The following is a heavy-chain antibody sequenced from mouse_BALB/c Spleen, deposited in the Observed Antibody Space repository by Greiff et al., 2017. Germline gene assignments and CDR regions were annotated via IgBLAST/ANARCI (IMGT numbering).Heavy chain of an antibody. CDR1: GYSFTSYW. Sequence: VQLQESGPQLVRPGASVKISCKASGYSFTSYWMHWVKQRPGQGLEWIGMIDPSDSETRLNQKFKDKATLTVDKSSSTAYMQLSSPTSEDSAVYYCAKGVYYGTVFAYWGQGTLVTVSA. CDR3: AKGVYYGTVFAY. V-gene: IGHV1-74*01. J-gene: IGHJ3*01. D-gene: IGHD1-1*01. CDR2: IDPSDSET.